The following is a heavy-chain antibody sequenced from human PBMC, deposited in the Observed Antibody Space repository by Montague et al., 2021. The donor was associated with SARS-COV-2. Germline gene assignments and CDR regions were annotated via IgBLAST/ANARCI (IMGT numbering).Heavy chain of an antibody. CDR2: FYSVGST. D-gene: IGHD1-14*01. CDR1: GASASSSD. V-gene: IGHV4-59*02. CDR3: ARETMTADAFDI. J-gene: IGHJ3*02. Sequence: SETLSLTCTVSGASASSSDWGWIRQSPGKGLEWIGYFYSVGSTDYNPSLKSRVTISRDTSKNQFSLKVRSATAADTAIYYCARETMTADAFDIWGQGTMVTVSS.